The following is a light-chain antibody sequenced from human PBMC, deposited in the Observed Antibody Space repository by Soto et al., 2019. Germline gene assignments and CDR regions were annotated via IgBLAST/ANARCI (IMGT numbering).Light chain of an antibody. CDR2: GAS. J-gene: IGKJ1*01. CDR3: QQCGSSWT. CDR1: QSLRNTY. V-gene: IGKV3-20*01. Sequence: EAVLTQSPGTLSLSPGERATLSCRASQSLRNTYLAWYQQKPGQAPRLLIYGASSRATGIPDRFSGSGSGRDFTLTISRLEPEDVAVYYCQQCGSSWTFGQGTRVEIK.